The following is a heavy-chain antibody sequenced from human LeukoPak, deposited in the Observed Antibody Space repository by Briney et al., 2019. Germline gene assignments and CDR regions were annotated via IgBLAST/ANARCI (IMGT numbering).Heavy chain of an antibody. CDR3: AKDRVDYYGSGSYYGY. V-gene: IGHV3-48*03. Sequence: GGSLRLSCAASGFTFSSYEMNWVRQAPGKGLEWVSYISSSGSTIYYADSVKGRFTISRDNSKNTLYLQMNSLRAEDTAVYYCAKDRVDYYGSGSYYGYWGQGTLVTVSS. D-gene: IGHD3-10*01. J-gene: IGHJ4*02. CDR2: ISSSGSTI. CDR1: GFTFSSYE.